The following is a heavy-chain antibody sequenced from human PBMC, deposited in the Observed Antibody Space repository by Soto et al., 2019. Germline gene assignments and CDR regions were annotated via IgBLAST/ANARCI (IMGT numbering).Heavy chain of an antibody. CDR2: MNPNNGNT. D-gene: IGHD2-2*01. CDR1: GYTFTSYD. J-gene: IGHJ3*02. Sequence: ASVKVSCKASGYTFTSYDINWVRQATGQGLEWMGWMNPNNGNTGYAQKFQGRVTMTRNTSISTAYMELSSLRSEDTAVYYWAREGRIVVVPAVEDAFDIWGQGTMVTVSS. V-gene: IGHV1-8*01. CDR3: AREGRIVVVPAVEDAFDI.